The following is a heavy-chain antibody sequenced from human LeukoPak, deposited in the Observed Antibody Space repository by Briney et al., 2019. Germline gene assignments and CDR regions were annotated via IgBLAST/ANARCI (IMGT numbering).Heavy chain of an antibody. V-gene: IGHV3-7*01. Sequence: GGSLRLSCAASGFTFSSYWMSWVRQAPGKGLEWVANIKQDGSEKYYVDSVKGRFTISRDNAKNSLYLQMNSLRAEDTAAYYCARGPLTMMYYFDYWGQGTLVTVSS. D-gene: IGHD3-22*01. CDR1: GFTFSSYW. CDR3: ARGPLTMMYYFDY. J-gene: IGHJ4*02. CDR2: IKQDGSEK.